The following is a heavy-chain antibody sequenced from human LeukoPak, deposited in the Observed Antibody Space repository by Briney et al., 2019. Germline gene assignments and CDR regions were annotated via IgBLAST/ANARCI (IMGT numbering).Heavy chain of an antibody. J-gene: IGHJ6*02. CDR1: GGSISSGDYY. V-gene: IGHV4-30-4*01. Sequence: PSETLSLTCTVSGGSISSGDYYWSWIRQPPGKGLEWIGYIYYSGSTYYNPSLKSRVTISVDTSKNQFSLKLSSVTAADTAVYYCARDSPPLWFGAMSITEYYYGMDVWGQGTTVTVSS. CDR2: IYYSGST. CDR3: ARDSPPLWFGAMSITEYYYGMDV. D-gene: IGHD3-10*01.